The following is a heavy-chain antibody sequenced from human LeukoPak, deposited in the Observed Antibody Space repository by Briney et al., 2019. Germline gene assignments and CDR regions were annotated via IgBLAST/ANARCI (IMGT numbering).Heavy chain of an antibody. CDR3: AVDRNYYGSGSYYNPYNWFDP. CDR1: GFTFSNYD. CDR2: FSGSGGST. V-gene: IGHV3-23*01. J-gene: IGHJ5*02. D-gene: IGHD3-10*01. Sequence: GGSLRLSCAASGFTFSNYDMSWVRQAPGKGLEWVSAFSGSGGSTYYTGSVKGRFTISRDNSKNTLYLQMNSLRAEDTAVYYCAVDRNYYGSGSYYNPYNWFDPWGQGTLVTVSS.